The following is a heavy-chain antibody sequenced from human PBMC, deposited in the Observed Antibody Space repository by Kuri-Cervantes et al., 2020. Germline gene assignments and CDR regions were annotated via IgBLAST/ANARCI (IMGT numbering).Heavy chain of an antibody. CDR1: GYTFTSYG. Sequence: ASVKVSCKASGYTFTSYGISWVRQAPGQGLEWMGWISAYNGNTNYAQKLQGRVTMTTDTSTSTAYMELRSLRSDDTAVYYCARGRWALAYCGGDCYSGAFDIWGQGTMVTVSS. J-gene: IGHJ3*02. D-gene: IGHD2-21*02. CDR3: ARGRWALAYCGGDCYSGAFDI. V-gene: IGHV1-18*01. CDR2: ISAYNGNT.